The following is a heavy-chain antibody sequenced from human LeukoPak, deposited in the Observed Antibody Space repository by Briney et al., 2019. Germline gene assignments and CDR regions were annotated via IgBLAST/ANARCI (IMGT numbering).Heavy chain of an antibody. V-gene: IGHV3-23*01. CDR1: GFTFTTYG. J-gene: IGHJ4*02. D-gene: IGHD7-27*01. Sequence: GGSLRLSCAASGFTFTTYGMTWVRQAPGKGLEWVSAISGHDSSTYYADSVKGRFTVSSDNSKNTLYLQMNSLRAEDTAVYFCAKDVGNWGGYFDYWGQGTLVTVSS. CDR2: ISGHDSST. CDR3: AKDVGNWGGYFDY.